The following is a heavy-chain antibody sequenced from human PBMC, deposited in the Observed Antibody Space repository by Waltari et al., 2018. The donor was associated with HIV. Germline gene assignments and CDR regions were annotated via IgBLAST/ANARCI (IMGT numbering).Heavy chain of an antibody. CDR3: ARDKAVIQPDAFDI. CDR1: GFTFSNYS. CDR2: ISSSSTTI. Sequence: VQLVESGGGLVQPGGSLGLSVAASGFTFSNYSLNWVRQAPGKGLEWVSYISSSSTTIYYADAVKGRFTISRDNAKNLLYLQMNSLRAEDTAVYYCARDKAVIQPDAFDIWGQGTMVTVSS. D-gene: IGHD2-21*01. V-gene: IGHV3-48*04. J-gene: IGHJ3*02.